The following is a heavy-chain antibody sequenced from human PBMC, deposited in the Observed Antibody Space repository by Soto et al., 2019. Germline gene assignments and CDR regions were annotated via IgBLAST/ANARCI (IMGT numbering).Heavy chain of an antibody. CDR2: IYHSGST. Sequence: PSETLSLTCAVSGGSISSGGYSWSWIRQPPGKGLEWIGYIYHSGSTHYNPSLQNRVTISIDTSKNQVSLKVNSVTAADTAVYYCARDHPHSYGVYYFDYWGQGTLVTVSS. V-gene: IGHV4-30-2*01. CDR3: ARDHPHSYGVYYFDY. D-gene: IGHD5-18*01. CDR1: GGSISSGGYS. J-gene: IGHJ4*02.